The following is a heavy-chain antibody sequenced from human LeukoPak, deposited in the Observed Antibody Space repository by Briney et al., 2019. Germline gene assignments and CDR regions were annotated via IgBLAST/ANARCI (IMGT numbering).Heavy chain of an antibody. CDR2: IIPIFGTA. J-gene: IGHJ6*02. V-gene: IGHV1-69*13. Sequence: PRASVKVSCKASGGTFSSYAISWVRQAPGQGLEWMGGIIPIFGTANYAQKFQGRVTITADESTSTAYMELSSLRSEDTAVYYCARPTNTAMAPTYYYYGMDVWGQGTTVTVSS. CDR1: GGTFSSYA. CDR3: ARPTNTAMAPTYYYYGMDV. D-gene: IGHD5-18*01.